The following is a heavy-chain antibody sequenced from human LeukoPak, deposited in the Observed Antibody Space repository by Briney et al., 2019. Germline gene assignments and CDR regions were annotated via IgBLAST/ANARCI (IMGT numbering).Heavy chain of an antibody. CDR1: GGTFSSYA. J-gene: IGHJ4*02. V-gene: IGHV1-69*05. Sequence: GASVKVSCKASGGTFSSYAISWVRQAPGQGLEWMGGIIPIFGTANYAQKFQGRVTITTDESTSTAYMELSSLRSEDTAVYYCARSKYHDIVVVVAAFDYWGQGTLVTVSS. CDR2: IIPIFGTA. D-gene: IGHD2-15*01. CDR3: ARSKYHDIVVVVAAFDY.